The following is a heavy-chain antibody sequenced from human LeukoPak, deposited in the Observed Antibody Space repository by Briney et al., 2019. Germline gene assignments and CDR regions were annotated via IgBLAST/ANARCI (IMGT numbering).Heavy chain of an antibody. CDR2: IYRDGGT. D-gene: IGHD6-25*01. J-gene: IGHJ3*02. CDR3: ARVEAAYDAFDI. CDR1: EFTVSSNY. Sequence: GGSLRLSCIASEFTVSSNYMSWVRQAPGKGLEWVSIIYRDGGTYYADSVKGRFTISRDNSKNTVYLQMNSLRAEDTAVYYCARVEAAYDAFDIWGQGTMVTVSS. V-gene: IGHV3-53*01.